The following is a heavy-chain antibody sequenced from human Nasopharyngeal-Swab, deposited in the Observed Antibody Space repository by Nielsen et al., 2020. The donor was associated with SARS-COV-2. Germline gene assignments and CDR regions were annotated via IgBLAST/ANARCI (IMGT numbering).Heavy chain of an antibody. V-gene: IGHV3-30-3*01. CDR2: ISYDGINK. CDR3: ADPPFSEY. J-gene: IGHJ4*02. Sequence: GESLKISCAASGFTFSSYAMHWVRQAPGKGLEWVAVISYDGINKYYADSVKGRFTISRDNSKSTLYLQMNSLRADDTALYYCADPPFSEYWGQGTLVTVSS. CDR1: GFTFSSYA.